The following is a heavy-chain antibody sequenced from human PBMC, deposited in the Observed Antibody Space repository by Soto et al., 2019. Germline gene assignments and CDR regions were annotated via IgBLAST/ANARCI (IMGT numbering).Heavy chain of an antibody. D-gene: IGHD4-17*01. CDR1: GDSTSSSFW. Sequence: SETLSLTCAVSGDSTSSSFWWSWVRQPPGKGLEWIGEIYHTESTVYNPSLKSRVTISVDKSKNQFSLNLDSVTAADTAVYYCARYDFGTFDYWGRGILVTVSS. CDR2: IYHTEST. V-gene: IGHV4-4*02. J-gene: IGHJ4*02. CDR3: ARYDFGTFDY.